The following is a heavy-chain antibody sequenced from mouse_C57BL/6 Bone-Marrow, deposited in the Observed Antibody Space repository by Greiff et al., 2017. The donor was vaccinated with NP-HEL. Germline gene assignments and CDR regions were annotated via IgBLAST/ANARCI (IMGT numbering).Heavy chain of an antibody. CDR1: GYTFTSYW. Sequence: QVQLQQPGAELVKPGASVKLSCKASGYTFTSYWMQWVKQRPGQGLEWIGEIDPSDSYTNYNQKFKGKATLTVDTSSSTAYMQLSSLTSEDSAVYYWARSKAYYGSSPWFAYWGQGTLVTVSA. J-gene: IGHJ3*01. CDR2: IDPSDSYT. V-gene: IGHV1-50*01. D-gene: IGHD1-1*01. CDR3: ARSKAYYGSSPWFAY.